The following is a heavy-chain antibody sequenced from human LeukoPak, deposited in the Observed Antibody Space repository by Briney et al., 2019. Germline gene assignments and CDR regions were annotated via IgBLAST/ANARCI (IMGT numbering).Heavy chain of an antibody. V-gene: IGHV4-34*01. J-gene: IGHJ4*02. Sequence: SETLSLTCAVYGGSFSGFYWSWIRQPPGKGLEWIGEINHNGGANYNPSLKSRLTLSVDTSKNQFSLRLNSVTAADTAVYYCTRRGHYDTFDYWGPGSLVTVSS. CDR1: GGSFSGFY. CDR2: INHNGGA. CDR3: TRRGHYDTFDY. D-gene: IGHD3-22*01.